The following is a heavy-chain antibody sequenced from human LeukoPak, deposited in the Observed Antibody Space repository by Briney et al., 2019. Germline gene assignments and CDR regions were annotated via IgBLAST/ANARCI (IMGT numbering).Heavy chain of an antibody. Sequence: GGSLRLSCVASGFTFSNYGMHWVRQAPGKGLEWVAVIWYDGSNKYHADSAKGRFTISRDSPKNTLYLQMNSLRAEDTAVYYCAKGRNHYYYYYMDVWGKGTTVTVSS. CDR1: GFTFSNYG. J-gene: IGHJ6*03. CDR2: IWYDGSNK. D-gene: IGHD3-10*01. CDR3: AKGRNHYYYYYMDV. V-gene: IGHV3-33*06.